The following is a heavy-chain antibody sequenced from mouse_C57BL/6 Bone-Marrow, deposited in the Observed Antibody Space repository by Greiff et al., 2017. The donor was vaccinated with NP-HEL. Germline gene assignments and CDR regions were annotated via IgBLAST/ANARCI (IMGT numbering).Heavy chain of an antibody. V-gene: IGHV1-69*01. CDR3: AREDYYAPYYFDY. Sequence: QLQQPGAELVMPGASVKLSCKASGYTFTSYWMHWVKQRPGQGLEWIGEIEPSDSYTNYNQKFKGKSTLTVDKSSSTAYIQLSSLTSEDSAVYYCAREDYYAPYYFDYWGQGTTLTVSS. CDR2: IEPSDSYT. D-gene: IGHD1-1*01. J-gene: IGHJ2*01. CDR1: GYTFTSYW.